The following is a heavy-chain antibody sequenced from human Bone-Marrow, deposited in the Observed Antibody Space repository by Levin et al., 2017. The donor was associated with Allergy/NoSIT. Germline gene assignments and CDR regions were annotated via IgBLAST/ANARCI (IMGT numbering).Heavy chain of an antibody. Sequence: GGSLRLSCGASGLTFINAWMAWVRQAPGKGLEWVGHVKARADGGTTHYATPVKGRFSISRDDSKHTLPLQMNSLTAEDTALYYCATDVGVGAAHAFNIWGQGTMVTVSS. CDR1: GLTFINAW. J-gene: IGHJ3*02. CDR3: ATDVGVGAAHAFNI. D-gene: IGHD3-3*01. CDR2: VKARADGGTT. V-gene: IGHV3-15*01.